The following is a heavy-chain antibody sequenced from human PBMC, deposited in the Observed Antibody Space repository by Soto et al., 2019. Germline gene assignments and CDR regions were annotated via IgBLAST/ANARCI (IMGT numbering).Heavy chain of an antibody. CDR2: INHSGST. CDR3: ASLRVTGDHYYYGMDV. Sequence: SETLSLTCAVYGGSFSGYYWSWIRQPPGKGLEWIGEINHSGSTNYNPSPKSRVTISVDTSKNQFSLKLSSVTAADTAVYYCASLRVTGDHYYYGMDVWGQGTTVTAS. V-gene: IGHV4-34*01. J-gene: IGHJ6*02. CDR1: GGSFSGYY. D-gene: IGHD3-9*01.